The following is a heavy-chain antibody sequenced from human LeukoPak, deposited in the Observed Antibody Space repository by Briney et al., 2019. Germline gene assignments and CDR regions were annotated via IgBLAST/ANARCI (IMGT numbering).Heavy chain of an antibody. Sequence: ASVKVSCKASGYTFTSYDINWVRQATGQGLEWMGWMNLNSGNTGYAQKFQGRVTITRNTSISTAYMELSSLRSEDTAVYYRARGRYCSSTSCYTKGVDYWGQGTLVTVSS. J-gene: IGHJ4*02. CDR3: ARGRYCSSTSCYTKGVDY. D-gene: IGHD2-2*02. CDR2: MNLNSGNT. V-gene: IGHV1-8*03. CDR1: GYTFTSYD.